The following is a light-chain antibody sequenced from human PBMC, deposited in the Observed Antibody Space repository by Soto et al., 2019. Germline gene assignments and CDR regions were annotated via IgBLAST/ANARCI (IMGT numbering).Light chain of an antibody. Sequence: QSVLTQPAAVSGSPGQSITISCTGTSSDVGSYNLVSWYQQHPGKAPKLMIYEDSKWPSGVSNRFSASKSGNTASLTISGLQAEDEADYYCCSYAGSSTWVFGGGTKLTVL. V-gene: IGLV2-23*01. CDR3: CSYAGSSTWV. CDR2: EDS. CDR1: SSDVGSYNL. J-gene: IGLJ3*02.